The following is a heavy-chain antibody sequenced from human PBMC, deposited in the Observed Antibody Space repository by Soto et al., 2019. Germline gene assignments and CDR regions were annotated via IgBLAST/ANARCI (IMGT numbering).Heavy chain of an antibody. CDR3: ARHVPAAGYYYGMDV. J-gene: IGHJ6*02. CDR1: GGTFSSYA. CDR2: IIPIFGTA. V-gene: IGHV1-69*12. Sequence: QVQLVQSGAEVKKPGSSVRVSCNASGGTFSSYAISWVRQAPGQGLEWMGGIIPIFGTANYAQKFQGRVTITADESTSTAYMELSSLRSVDTAVYYCARHVPAAGYYYGMDVWGQGTTVTVSS. D-gene: IGHD2-2*01.